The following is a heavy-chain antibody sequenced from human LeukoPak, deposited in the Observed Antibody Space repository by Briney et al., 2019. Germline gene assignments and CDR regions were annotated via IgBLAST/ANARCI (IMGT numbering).Heavy chain of an antibody. V-gene: IGHV3-15*01. J-gene: IGHJ4*02. D-gene: IGHD1-1*01. Sequence: GGSLRLSCAGSGFTFSQDWMSWVRQVPGKGLEWLGLIKNKIDGGTTDYAVTVKGRFTISKDDSKNTLYLQMNSLKTGDTAVYYCSKYNPYDALDYWGQGTLVTVSS. CDR3: SKYNPYDALDY. CDR1: GFTFSQDW. CDR2: IKNKIDGGTT.